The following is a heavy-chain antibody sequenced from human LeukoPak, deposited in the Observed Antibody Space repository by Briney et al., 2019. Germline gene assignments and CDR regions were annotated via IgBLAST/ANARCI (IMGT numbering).Heavy chain of an antibody. CDR3: AKDGSWGDYYFYFYIDV. CDR1: GFTFSNSA. CDR2: VSASGHYT. D-gene: IGHD3-16*01. J-gene: IGHJ6*03. Sequence: GGSLRLSCKGSGFTFSNSAMGWVRQAPGKGLEWVSGVSASGHYTYYADSAKGRFTISRDNSKNTLYLQMNSLRAEDTALYYCAKDGSWGDYYFYFYIDVWGKGTTVTVSS. V-gene: IGHV3-23*01.